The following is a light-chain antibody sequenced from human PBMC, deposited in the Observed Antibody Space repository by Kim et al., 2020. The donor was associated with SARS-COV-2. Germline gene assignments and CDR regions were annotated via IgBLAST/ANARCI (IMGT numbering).Light chain of an antibody. CDR1: QSITGY. J-gene: IGKJ3*01. CDR3: QQYYSYPLT. CDR2: AAS. V-gene: IGKV1-8*01. Sequence: AIQMTQSPSSLSASTGDRVIVTCRASQSITGYLAWYQQKPGKAPKLLIYAASTLQSGVPSRFSGSGSGTEFTLTISCLQSEDFATYYCQQYYSYPLTFGPGTKVDIK.